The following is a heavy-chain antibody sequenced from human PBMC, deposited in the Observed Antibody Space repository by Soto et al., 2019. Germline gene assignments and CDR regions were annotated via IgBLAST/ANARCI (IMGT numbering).Heavy chain of an antibody. J-gene: IGHJ6*02. Sequence: QVQLVESGGGVVQPGRSLRLSCAASGFTFRNYAMHWVRQAPGKGLECVAVISYDGGNKFYRDYVKGRFTISRDNSKNTLYLQINSLRYEDTAVYYCARGDREDIAVVIGVRPGEYGADVWVQGTTVTVSS. D-gene: IGHD2-15*01. CDR2: ISYDGGNK. V-gene: IGHV3-30-3*01. CDR3: ARGDREDIAVVIGVRPGEYGADV. CDR1: GFTFRNYA.